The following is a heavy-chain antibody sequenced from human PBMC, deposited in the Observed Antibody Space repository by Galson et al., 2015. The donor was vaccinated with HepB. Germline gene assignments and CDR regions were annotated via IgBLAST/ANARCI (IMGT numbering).Heavy chain of an antibody. J-gene: IGHJ4*02. D-gene: IGHD3-9*01. CDR3: ARHRLRYFDWLPYPRDFDY. Sequence: SVKVSCKASGYTFTSYGISWVRQAPGQGLEWMGWISAYNGNTNYAQKLQGRVTMTTDTSTSTAYMELRSLRSDDTAVYYCARHRLRYFDWLPYPRDFDYWGQGTLVTVSS. CDR1: GYTFTSYG. CDR2: ISAYNGNT. V-gene: IGHV1-18*04.